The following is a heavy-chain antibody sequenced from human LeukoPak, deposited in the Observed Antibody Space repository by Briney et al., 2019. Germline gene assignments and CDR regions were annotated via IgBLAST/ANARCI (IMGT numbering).Heavy chain of an antibody. V-gene: IGHV3-30*01. J-gene: IGHJ6*03. CDR2: ISYDGSNK. D-gene: IGHD6-13*01. Sequence: PGGSLRLSCAASGFTFSSYAMPWVRQAPGKGLEWVAVISYDGSNKYYADSVKGRFTISRDNSKNTLYLQMNSLRAEDTAVYYCARTAAAGTIGYYYYMDVWGKGTTVTVSS. CDR1: GFTFSSYA. CDR3: ARTAAAGTIGYYYYMDV.